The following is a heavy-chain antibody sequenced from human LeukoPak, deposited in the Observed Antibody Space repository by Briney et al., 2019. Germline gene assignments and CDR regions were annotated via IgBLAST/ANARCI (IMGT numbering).Heavy chain of an antibody. J-gene: IGHJ4*02. V-gene: IGHV1-46*01. Sequence: GASVKVSCKASGYTFTSYYMHWVRQAPGQGLEWMGIINPSGGSTSYAQKFQGRVTMTRDMSTSTVYMELRSLRSDDTAVYYCAREGWAGDWYYYGSGSRMGFDYWGQGTLVTVSS. CDR2: INPSGGST. CDR3: AREGWAGDWYYYGSGSRMGFDY. CDR1: GYTFTSYY. D-gene: IGHD3-10*01.